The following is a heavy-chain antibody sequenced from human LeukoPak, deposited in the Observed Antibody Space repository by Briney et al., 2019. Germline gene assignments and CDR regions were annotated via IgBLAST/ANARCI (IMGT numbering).Heavy chain of an antibody. J-gene: IGHJ3*02. CDR3: ARERGSSWYNSWSEYDAFDI. CDR2: ISSSSSTI. V-gene: IGHV3-48*01. Sequence: QPGGSLRLSCAASGFTFSSYSMNWVRQAPGKGLEWVSYISSSSSTIYYADSVKGRFTISRDNAKNSLYLQMNSLRAEDTAVYYCARERGSSWYNSWSEYDAFDIWGQGTMVTVSS. CDR1: GFTFSSYS. D-gene: IGHD6-13*01.